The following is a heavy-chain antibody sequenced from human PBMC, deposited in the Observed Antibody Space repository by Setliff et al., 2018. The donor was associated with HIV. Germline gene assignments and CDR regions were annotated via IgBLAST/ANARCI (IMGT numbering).Heavy chain of an antibody. J-gene: IGHJ3*02. D-gene: IGHD3-3*01. Sequence: SETLSLTCTVSGDSIRSGDYFWGWIRQPPGKGLEWIGSINYSGSTYYNPSLKSRVTISVDTSKNQFSLKLRSVTAADTAVYYCARALPLEWSHDGFDIWGQGTMVTVSS. CDR3: ARALPLEWSHDGFDI. CDR2: INYSGST. CDR1: GDSIRSGDYF. V-gene: IGHV4-39*07.